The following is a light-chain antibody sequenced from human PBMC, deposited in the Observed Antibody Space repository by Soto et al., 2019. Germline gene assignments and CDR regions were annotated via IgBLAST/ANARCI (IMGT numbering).Light chain of an antibody. CDR1: QSVSNNY. V-gene: IGKV3-20*01. J-gene: IGKJ4*01. Sequence: EIVLTQSPGTLSVSPGERATISCRASQSVSNNYLAWYQQKPGQAPRLLIYGASSKATGIPDRFSGSGSGTDFTLTISRLEPEDFAVYYCQQYGSSPLTFGGGTKVEIK. CDR3: QQYGSSPLT. CDR2: GAS.